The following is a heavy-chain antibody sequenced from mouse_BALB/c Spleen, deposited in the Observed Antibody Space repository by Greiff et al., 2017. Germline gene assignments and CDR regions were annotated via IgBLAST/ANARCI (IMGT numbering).Heavy chain of an antibody. D-gene: IGHD1-1*01. V-gene: IGHV14-3*02. CDR1: GFNIKDTY. Sequence: EVQVVESGAELVKPGASVKLSCTASGFNIKDTYMHWVKQRPEQGLEWIGRIDPANGNTKYDPKFQGKATITADTSSNTAYLQLSSLTSEDTAVYYCAKALLRFYFDYWGQGTTLTVSS. CDR2: IDPANGNT. CDR3: AKALLRFYFDY. J-gene: IGHJ2*01.